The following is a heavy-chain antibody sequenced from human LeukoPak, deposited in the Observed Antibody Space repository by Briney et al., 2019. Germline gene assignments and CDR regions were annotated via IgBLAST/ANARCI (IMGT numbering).Heavy chain of an antibody. CDR3: ARGQQLVRGSFDY. J-gene: IGHJ4*02. CDR2: INPNSGGT. D-gene: IGHD6-13*01. Sequence: ASVKVSCKASGYTFTGYYMHWVRQAPGQGLEWMGWINPNSGGTNYAQKFQGRVTMTRDMSISTAYMELSRLRSDDTAVYYCARGQQLVRGSFDYWGQGTLVTVSS. V-gene: IGHV1-2*02. CDR1: GYTFTGYY.